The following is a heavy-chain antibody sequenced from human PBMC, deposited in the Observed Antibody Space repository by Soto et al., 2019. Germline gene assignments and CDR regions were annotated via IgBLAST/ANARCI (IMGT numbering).Heavy chain of an antibody. V-gene: IGHV3-23*01. CDR2: VSNSGSNT. Sequence: EVQLLEYGGGLVQPGGSLRLSCAASGFTFSNYVMSWVRQAPGKGLEWVSSVSNSGSNTYYAESVKGRFTISRDNSNNPLYLQMNSLRAEDTALYYCARRGRTLPHYSYYMDVWGKGTTVTVSS. J-gene: IGHJ6*03. CDR3: ARRGRTLPHYSYYMDV. CDR1: GFTFSNYV.